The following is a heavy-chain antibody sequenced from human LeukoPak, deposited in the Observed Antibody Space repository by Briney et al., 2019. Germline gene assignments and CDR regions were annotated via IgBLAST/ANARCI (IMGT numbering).Heavy chain of an antibody. CDR1: GFTFSNYA. D-gene: IGHD3-3*01. V-gene: IGHV3-21*01. J-gene: IGHJ5*02. CDR2: ISSSSSYI. Sequence: GSLRLSCAASGFTFSNYAMSWVRQAPGKGLEWVSSISSSSSYIYYADSVKGRFTISRDNAKNSLYLQMNSLRAEDTAVYYCARDYDFWSGDSYYWFDPWGQGTLVTVSS. CDR3: ARDYDFWSGDSYYWFDP.